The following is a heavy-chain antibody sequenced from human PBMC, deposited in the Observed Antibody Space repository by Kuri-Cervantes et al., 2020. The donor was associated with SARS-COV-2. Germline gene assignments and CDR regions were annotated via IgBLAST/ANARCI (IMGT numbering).Heavy chain of an antibody. Sequence: SETLSLTCTVSGGSISSGSYYWSWIRQPAGKGLEWIGSIYHSGSTYYNPSLKSRVTISVDTSKNQFSLKLSSVTAADTAVYYCARDLPSDYTYYYYYMDVWGKGITVTVSS. CDR2: IYHSGST. D-gene: IGHD4/OR15-4a*01. V-gene: IGHV4-39*07. CDR1: GGSISSGSYY. CDR3: ARDLPSDYTYYYYYMDV. J-gene: IGHJ6*03.